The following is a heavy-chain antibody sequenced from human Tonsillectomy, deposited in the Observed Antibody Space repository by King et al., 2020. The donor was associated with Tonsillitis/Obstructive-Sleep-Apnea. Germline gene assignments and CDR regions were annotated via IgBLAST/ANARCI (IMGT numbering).Heavy chain of an antibody. Sequence: QLVQSGAEVKKPGASVKVFCKASGYTFTSYYMHWVRQAPGQGLEWMGIINPSGGSTSYAQKFQGRVTMTRDTSTSTVYMELSSLSSEDTAVYYCARGGDIVVVPAGYMDVWGKGTTVTVSS. J-gene: IGHJ6*03. CDR1: GYTFTSYY. CDR2: INPSGGST. CDR3: ARGGDIVVVPAGYMDV. V-gene: IGHV1-46*01. D-gene: IGHD2-2*01.